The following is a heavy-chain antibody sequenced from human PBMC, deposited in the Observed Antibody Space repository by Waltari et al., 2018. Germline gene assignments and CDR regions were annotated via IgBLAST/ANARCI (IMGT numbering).Heavy chain of an antibody. D-gene: IGHD4-17*01. CDR2: RKLNSGNT. CDR3: ARGGDYGHIDAFDI. CDR1: GYTFTRYD. J-gene: IGHJ3*02. Sequence: QVQLVQSGAEVKKPGASVKVSCKASGYTFTRYDINWVRQATGQGLEGMGWRKLNSGNTGYAQKFQGRVTMTRNTSISTAYMELSSLRSEDTAVYYCARGGDYGHIDAFDIWGQGTMVTVSS. V-gene: IGHV1-8*01.